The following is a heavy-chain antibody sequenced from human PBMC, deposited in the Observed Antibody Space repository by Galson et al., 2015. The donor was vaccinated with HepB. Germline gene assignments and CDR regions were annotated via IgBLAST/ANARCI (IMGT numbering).Heavy chain of an antibody. Sequence: SVKVSCKASGYTFSGYSIIWVRQAPGKGLEWVGWISPYTGDRNDAQKLQGRVTMTIDTSTNTAYMELMSLRSDDTAVYYCERGGRVVVVDATQNNWFDPWGQGTPVTVSS. CDR3: ERGGRVVVVDATQNNWFDP. D-gene: IGHD2-15*01. CDR1: GYTFSGYS. V-gene: IGHV1-18*01. CDR2: ISPYTGDR. J-gene: IGHJ5*02.